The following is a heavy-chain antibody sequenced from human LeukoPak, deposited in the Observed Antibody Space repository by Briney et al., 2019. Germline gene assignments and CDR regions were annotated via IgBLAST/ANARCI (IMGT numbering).Heavy chain of an antibody. CDR3: ASDYCSGTSCKDAFDY. Sequence: PGGSLRLSCAASGFTFNNFAMTWVRQAPGKGLEWVATLSNNGVRTYHADSVKGRFTISRDNSKNTLYLQMNSLRAEDTAIYYCASDYCSGTSCKDAFDYWGQGTLVTVSS. J-gene: IGHJ4*02. CDR2: LSNNGVRT. D-gene: IGHD2-2*01. CDR1: GFTFNNFA. V-gene: IGHV3-23*01.